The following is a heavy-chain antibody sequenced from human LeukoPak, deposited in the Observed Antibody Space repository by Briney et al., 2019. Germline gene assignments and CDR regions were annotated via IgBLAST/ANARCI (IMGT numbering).Heavy chain of an antibody. J-gene: IGHJ4*02. CDR3: AREVFTVVVPAARYFDY. CDR2: IWFDGSNK. V-gene: IGHV3-33*01. CDR1: GFTFSSYG. Sequence: GGSLRLSCAASGFTFSSYGMHWVRQAPGKGLEWVAVIWFDGSNKYYADSVKGRFTISRDNSKNTLYLQMNSLRAEDTAVYYGAREVFTVVVPAARYFDYWGQGTLVTVSS. D-gene: IGHD2-2*01.